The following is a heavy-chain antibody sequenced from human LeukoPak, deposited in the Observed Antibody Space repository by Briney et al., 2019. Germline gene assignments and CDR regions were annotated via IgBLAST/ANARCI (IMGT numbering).Heavy chain of an antibody. CDR1: GGSFSGYY. CDR3: ARHPGIQLWIDN. CDR2: TNHSGST. D-gene: IGHD5-18*01. J-gene: IGHJ4*02. Sequence: PSETLSLTCAVYGGSFSGYYWSWIRQPPGKGLEWIGETNHSGSTNYNPSLKSRVTISVDTSKNQFSLNLISVTAADTAVYYCARHPGIQLWIDNWGQGTLVTVSS. V-gene: IGHV4-34*01.